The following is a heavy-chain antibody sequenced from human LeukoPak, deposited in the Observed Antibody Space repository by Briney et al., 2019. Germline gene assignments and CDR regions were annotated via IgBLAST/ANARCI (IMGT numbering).Heavy chain of an antibody. D-gene: IGHD3-22*01. CDR1: GFTVSSNY. CDR2: IYSGGST. J-gene: IGHJ6*03. CDR3: ARDHYYDSSGYYWGGYYYYMDV. V-gene: IGHV3-53*01. Sequence: GGSLRLSCAASGFTVSSNYMSWVRQAPGKGLEWVSVIYSGGSTYYADSVKGRFTISRDNAKNSLYLQMNSLRAEDTAVYYCARDHYYDSSGYYWGGYYYYMDVWGKGTTVTVSS.